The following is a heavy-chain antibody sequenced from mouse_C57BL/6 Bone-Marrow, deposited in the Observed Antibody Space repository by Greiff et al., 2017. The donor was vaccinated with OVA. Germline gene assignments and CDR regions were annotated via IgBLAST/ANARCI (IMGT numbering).Heavy chain of an antibody. D-gene: IGHD1-1*01. CDR2: ISSGSSTI. Sequence: VQLVESGGGLVKPGGSLKLSCAASGFTFSDYGMHWVRQAPEKGLEWVAYISSGSSTIYYADTVKGRFTISRDNAKNTLFLQMTSLRSEDTAMYYCARRITTVVDYYAMDYWGQGTSVTVSS. CDR3: ARRITTVVDYYAMDY. V-gene: IGHV5-17*01. J-gene: IGHJ4*01. CDR1: GFTFSDYG.